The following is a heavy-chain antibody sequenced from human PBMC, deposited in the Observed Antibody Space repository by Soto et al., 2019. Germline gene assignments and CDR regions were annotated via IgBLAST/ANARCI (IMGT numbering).Heavy chain of an antibody. Sequence: SETLSLTCTVSAASITSYSWSWVRQPPRKGLEWIGYISYSGSTNYNPSLNSRVTISTHTSNNQFSLRLNSVTSEDTAVYYCARAISIYGVVTYGMDVWDQGTTVTV. CDR3: ARAISIYGVVTYGMDV. CDR2: ISYSGST. D-gene: IGHD3-3*01. V-gene: IGHV4-59*01. J-gene: IGHJ6*02. CDR1: AASITSYS.